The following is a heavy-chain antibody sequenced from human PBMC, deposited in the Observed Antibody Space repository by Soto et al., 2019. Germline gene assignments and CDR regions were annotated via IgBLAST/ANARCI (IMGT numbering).Heavy chain of an antibody. CDR2: VSHDGRNT. D-gene: IGHD6-19*01. J-gene: IGHJ4*02. Sequence: VPLVESGGGVVQPGRSLRLSCAASGFTFSDYAMHWVRQAPGKGLEWVAVVSHDGRNTHYADSVKGRFTISRDSSKNTVSLEMPSLRAEDTAVYYCAKGGRQWLVTSDFNYWGQGALVTVSS. CDR3: AKGGRQWLVTSDFNY. V-gene: IGHV3-30*18. CDR1: GFTFSDYA.